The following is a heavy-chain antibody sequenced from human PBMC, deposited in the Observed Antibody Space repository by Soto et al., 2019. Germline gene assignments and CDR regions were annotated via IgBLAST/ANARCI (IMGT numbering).Heavy chain of an antibody. CDR3: ASDLVGLTHIDY. CDR2: IYYIGRT. CDR1: GDSLSTYY. J-gene: IGHJ4*02. Sequence: PSVTLSLTCTVSGDSLSTYYWNWIWQPVGKGLEWIGYIYYIGRTNYNPSLRSRVTISIDTSKNQISLNLDSVTAADTGVYYCASDLVGLTHIDYCCQRNPVTVSA. D-gene: IGHD1-26*01. V-gene: IGHV4-59*01.